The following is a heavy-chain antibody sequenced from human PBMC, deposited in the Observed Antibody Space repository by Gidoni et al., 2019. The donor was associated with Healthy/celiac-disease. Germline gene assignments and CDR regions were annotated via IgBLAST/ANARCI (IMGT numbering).Heavy chain of an antibody. CDR1: GGSISSSSYY. CDR3: ARGYYYDSSGYYLHDAFDI. V-gene: IGHV4-39*01. J-gene: IGHJ3*02. D-gene: IGHD3-22*01. CDR2: IYYSGST. Sequence: QLQLQESGPGLVKPSETLSLTCTVSGGSISSSSYYWGWIRQPPGKGLEWIGSIYYSGSTYYNPSLKSRVTISVDTSKNQFSLKLSSVTAADTAVYYCARGYYYDSSGYYLHDAFDIWGQGTMVTVSS.